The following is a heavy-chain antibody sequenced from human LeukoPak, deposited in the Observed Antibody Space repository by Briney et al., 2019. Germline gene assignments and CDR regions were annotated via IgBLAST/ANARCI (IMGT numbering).Heavy chain of an antibody. CDR1: GYTFTSYY. D-gene: IGHD1-1*01. J-gene: IGHJ5*02. CDR2: INPSGGST. V-gene: IGHV1-46*01. CDR3: ARDLRRTTSWFDP. Sequence: ASVKVSCKASGYTFTSYYTHWVRRAPGQGLEWMGIINPSGGSTSYAQKFQGRVTMTRDTSTSTVYMELSSLRSEDTAVYYCARDLRRTTSWFDPWGQGTLVTVSS.